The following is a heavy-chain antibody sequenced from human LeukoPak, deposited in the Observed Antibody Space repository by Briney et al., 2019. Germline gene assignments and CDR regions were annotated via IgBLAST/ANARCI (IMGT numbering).Heavy chain of an antibody. CDR3: AKFPMGQQLAEDAFDI. Sequence: GGSLRLSCAASGFTFSSYGMHWVRQAPGKGLEWVAVISHDGSNKYYADSVKGRFTISRDNSKNTLYLQMNSLRAEDTAVYYCAKFPMGQQLAEDAFDIWGQGTMVTVSS. D-gene: IGHD6-13*01. CDR1: GFTFSSYG. CDR2: ISHDGSNK. J-gene: IGHJ3*02. V-gene: IGHV3-30*18.